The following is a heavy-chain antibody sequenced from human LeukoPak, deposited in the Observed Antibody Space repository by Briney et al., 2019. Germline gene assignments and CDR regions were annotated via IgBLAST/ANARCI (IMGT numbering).Heavy chain of an antibody. Sequence: TSETLSLTCTVSGGSISSSSYYWGWIRQPPGKGLEWIGSIYYSGSTYYNPSLKSRVTISVDTSKNQFSLKLSSVTAADTAVYYCARARAVAGTKVFVYMDVWGKGTTVTISS. V-gene: IGHV4-39*01. D-gene: IGHD6-19*01. CDR2: IYYSGST. CDR1: GGSISSSSYY. CDR3: ARARAVAGTKVFVYMDV. J-gene: IGHJ6*03.